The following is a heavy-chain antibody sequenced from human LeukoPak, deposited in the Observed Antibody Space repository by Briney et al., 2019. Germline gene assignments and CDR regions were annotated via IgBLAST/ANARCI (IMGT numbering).Heavy chain of an antibody. CDR2: INHSGST. CDR1: GGSFSGYY. J-gene: IGHJ4*02. CDR3: ARASSSWYRPKPTYFDY. Sequence: PSETLSLTCAVNGGSFSGYYWSWIRQPPGKGLEWIGEINHSGSTNYNPSLKSRVTISVDTPKNQFSLKLSSVTAADTAVYYCARASSSWYRPKPTYFDYWGQGTLVTVSS. V-gene: IGHV4-34*01. D-gene: IGHD6-13*01.